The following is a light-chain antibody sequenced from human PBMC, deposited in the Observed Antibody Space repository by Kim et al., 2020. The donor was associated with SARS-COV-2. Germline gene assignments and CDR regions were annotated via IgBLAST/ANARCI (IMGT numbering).Light chain of an antibody. V-gene: IGLV1-36*01. CDR1: SSNIGNNC. J-gene: IGLJ2*01. CDR3: SAWDDSLNGLV. Sequence: SQRVTISRSGSSSNIGNNCVNWYQQLPGKAPKLLIHYDDLLSSGVSDRFSGSKSGTTASLAISGLQSEDESDYYCSAWDDSLNGLVFGGGTQLTVL. CDR2: YDD.